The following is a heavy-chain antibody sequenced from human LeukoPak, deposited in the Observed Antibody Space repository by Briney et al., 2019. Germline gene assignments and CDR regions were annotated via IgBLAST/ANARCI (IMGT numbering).Heavy chain of an antibody. J-gene: IGHJ4*02. CDR1: GGSISSYY. V-gene: IGHV4-59*01. CDR3: ARYHYDYVWGSYRYDY. CDR2: IYYSGST. D-gene: IGHD3-16*02. Sequence: SETLSLTCTVSGGSISSYYWSWLRQPPGKGLEWIGYIYYSGSTNYNPSLTSRATISVDTSKNQFSLKLSSVTAADTAVYYCARYHYDYVWGSYRYDYWGQGTLVTVSS.